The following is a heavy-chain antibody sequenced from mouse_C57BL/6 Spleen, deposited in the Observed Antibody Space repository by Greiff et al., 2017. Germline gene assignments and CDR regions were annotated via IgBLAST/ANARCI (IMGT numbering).Heavy chain of an antibody. V-gene: IGHV1-80*01. CDR2: IYPGDGDT. CDR3: ARVYDGLYWYVDV. J-gene: IGHJ1*03. D-gene: IGHD1-2*01. CDR1: GYAFSSYW. Sequence: QVQLKESGAELVKPGASVKISCKASGYAFSSYWMNWVKQRPGKGLEWIGQIYPGDGDTNYNGKFKGKATLTADKSSSTAYMQLSSLTSEDSAVYFCARVYDGLYWYVDVWGTGTTVTVSS.